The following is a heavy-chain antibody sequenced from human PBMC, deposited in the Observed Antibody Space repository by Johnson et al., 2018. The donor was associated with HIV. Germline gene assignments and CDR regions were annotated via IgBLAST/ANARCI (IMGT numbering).Heavy chain of an antibody. CDR2: INWNGGTT. Sequence: VQLVESGGGVVQPGRSLRLSCTASGFTFDDYGMSWVRQAPGKGLEWVSGINWNGGTTSYEDSVKGRFTASRDNANNSLYLQMNSLRTEDTAVYYCAKGAAAAGPDAFDIWGQGTMVTVSS. D-gene: IGHD6-13*01. J-gene: IGHJ3*02. CDR3: AKGAAAAGPDAFDI. CDR1: GFTFDDYG. V-gene: IGHV3-20*04.